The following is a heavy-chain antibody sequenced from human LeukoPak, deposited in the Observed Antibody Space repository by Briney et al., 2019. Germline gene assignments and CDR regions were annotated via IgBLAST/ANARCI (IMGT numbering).Heavy chain of an antibody. CDR2: ISGSGGST. CDR1: GFTFSSFG. CDR3: AKAPSGMNYYYYMDV. V-gene: IGHV3-23*01. J-gene: IGHJ6*03. Sequence: HSGRTLRLSCAASGFTFSSFGMSWVRQAPGKVLEWVSAISGSGGSTYYADSVKGRFTISRDNSKNTLYLQMSSLRAEDTAVYYCAKAPSGMNYYYYMDVWGKGTTVTISS. D-gene: IGHD1-26*01.